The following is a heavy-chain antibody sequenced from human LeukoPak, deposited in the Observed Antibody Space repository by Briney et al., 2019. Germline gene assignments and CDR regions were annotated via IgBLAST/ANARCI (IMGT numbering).Heavy chain of an antibody. CDR3: AKSASRDYGGNSYWFDP. V-gene: IGHV3-48*01. CDR1: GFTFSSYG. Sequence: PGGSLRLSCAASGFTFSSYGMNWVRQAPGKGLEWVSYISSSSSTIYYADSVKGRFTISRDNAKNSLYLQMNSLRAEDTAVYYCAKSASRDYGGNSYWFDPWGQGTLVTVSS. D-gene: IGHD4-23*01. J-gene: IGHJ5*02. CDR2: ISSSSSTI.